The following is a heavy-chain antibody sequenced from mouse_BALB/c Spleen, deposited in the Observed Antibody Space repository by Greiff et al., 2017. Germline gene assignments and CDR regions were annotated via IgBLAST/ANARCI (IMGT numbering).Heavy chain of an antibody. CDR1: GFSLTSYG. CDR3: ARDNDGNSWFAY. D-gene: IGHD2-1*01. Sequence: VKLMESGPGLVAPSQSLSITCTVSGFSLTSYGVHWVRQPPGKGLEWLGVIWAGGSTNYNSALMSRLSISKDNSKSQVFLKMNSLQTDDTAMYYCARDNDGNSWFAYWGQGTLVTVSA. V-gene: IGHV2-9*02. CDR2: IWAGGST. J-gene: IGHJ3*01.